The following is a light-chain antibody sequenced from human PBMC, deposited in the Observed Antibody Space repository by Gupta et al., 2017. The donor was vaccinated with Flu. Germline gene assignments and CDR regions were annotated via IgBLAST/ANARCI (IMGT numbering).Light chain of an antibody. CDR3: QQCDNCPPA. J-gene: IGKJ5*01. CDR2: DVS. Sequence: ELVFTQSPASLSLSPGESATLSCRASQSISSYLAWYQHKPGQAPRLLIYDVSSLATGIPARFSGTGSGTHLTLTISSLEPEDFATYYCQQCDNCPPAFGEGTRMEMK. CDR1: QSISSY. V-gene: IGKV3-11*01.